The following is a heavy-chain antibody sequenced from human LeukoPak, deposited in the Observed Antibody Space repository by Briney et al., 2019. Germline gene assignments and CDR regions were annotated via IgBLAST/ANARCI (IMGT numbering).Heavy chain of an antibody. CDR2: ISGSGGST. CDR1: GFVFNSHP. V-gene: IGHV3-64*01. J-gene: IGHJ4*02. CDR3: AREGPAGSIDS. Sequence: GGSLRLSCAASGFVFNSHPMHWVRQAPGKGLECLSAISGSGGSTYYANSVKGRFTISRDNSKNTLYLQMGSLRVEDTALYYCAREGPAGSIDSWGQGTLVTVSS. D-gene: IGHD2-2*01.